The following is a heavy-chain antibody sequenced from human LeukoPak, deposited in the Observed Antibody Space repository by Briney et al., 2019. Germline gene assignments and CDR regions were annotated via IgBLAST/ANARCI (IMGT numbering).Heavy chain of an antibody. CDR1: GFTFSNNA. Sequence: GWSLRLSCAASGFTFSNNAMHWVRQAPGKGLEWVAVISNDGSNEYYADSVKGRFSISRDESKNTLYLQMNSLRAEDTAVYYCARDGNYYESSGYWYYFDSWGQGTLVTVSS. V-gene: IGHV3-30*04. J-gene: IGHJ4*02. CDR3: ARDGNYYESSGYWYYFDS. CDR2: ISNDGSNE. D-gene: IGHD3-22*01.